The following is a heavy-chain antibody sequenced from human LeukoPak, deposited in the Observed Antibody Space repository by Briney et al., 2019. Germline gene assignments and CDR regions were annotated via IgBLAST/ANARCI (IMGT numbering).Heavy chain of an antibody. V-gene: IGHV4-30-2*01. Sequence: SQTLSLTCTVSGGSISSGGYYWSWIRQPPGKGLEWIGYIYHSGSTYYNPSLKSRVTISVDTSKNQFSLKLSSVTAADTAVYYCARDQGSSWEDAFDIWGQGTMVTVSS. D-gene: IGHD6-13*01. CDR3: ARDQGSSWEDAFDI. CDR1: GGSISSGGYY. CDR2: IYHSGST. J-gene: IGHJ3*02.